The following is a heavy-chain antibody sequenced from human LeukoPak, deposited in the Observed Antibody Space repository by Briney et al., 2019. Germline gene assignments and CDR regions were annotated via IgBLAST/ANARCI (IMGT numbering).Heavy chain of an antibody. CDR2: IYDSGST. CDR1: GGSIRSSYYY. J-gene: IGHJ2*01. Sequence: SETLSLTCTVSGGSIRSSYYYWGWIRQPPGKGLEWIGSIYDSGSTYYNPSLKSRVTISVDTSKNQFSLKLSSVTATDTAVYYCARGVSMIVVVIHDWYFDLRGRGTLVTVSS. CDR3: ARGVSMIVVVIHDWYFDL. D-gene: IGHD3-22*01. V-gene: IGHV4-39*01.